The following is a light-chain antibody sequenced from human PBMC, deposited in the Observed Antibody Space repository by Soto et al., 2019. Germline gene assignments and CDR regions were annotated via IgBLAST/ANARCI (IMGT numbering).Light chain of an antibody. Sequence: EIVLTQSPGTLSVSPGERATLSCRASQSVSSKLAWYQQKPCQAPRLLFYGASTGATGIPARFSGSGSETEFTLSISSLQSEDFAVYYCQQYNNWPGTFGQGTKVDIK. V-gene: IGKV3-15*01. CDR1: QSVSSK. CDR3: QQYNNWPGT. CDR2: GAS. J-gene: IGKJ1*01.